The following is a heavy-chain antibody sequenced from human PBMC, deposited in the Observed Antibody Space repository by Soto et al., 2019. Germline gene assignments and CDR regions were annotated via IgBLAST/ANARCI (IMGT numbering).Heavy chain of an antibody. V-gene: IGHV4-30-2*01. CDR1: GGSISSGNSYS. J-gene: IGHJ5*02. CDR3: ARAVAPYLGTWFDP. CDR2: ISHTGST. D-gene: IGHD3-16*01. Sequence: QLQLQESGSGLVKPSQTLSLTCAVSGGSISSGNSYSWSWIRQPPGKGLEWIGSISHTGSTSYNPSLKGRVTMSVGKSKNQFSLKLSSVTAADMAVYYCARAVAPYLGTWFDPWGQGTLVIVSS.